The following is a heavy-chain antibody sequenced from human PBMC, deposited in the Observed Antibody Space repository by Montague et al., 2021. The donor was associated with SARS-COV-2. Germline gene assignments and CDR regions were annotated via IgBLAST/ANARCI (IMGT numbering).Heavy chain of an antibody. V-gene: IGHV3-11*01. CDR1: GFIFSDYY. CDR3: GRDAKATVY. J-gene: IGHJ4*02. D-gene: IGHD1-1*01. Sequence: RLSLSASGFIFSDYYMTWVRQAPGKGLEWVSYISSSGTFIYYADSLKGRFTISRDNAKNSLYLQMNSLTAEDTAVYYCGRDAKATVYWGQGTLVTVSS. CDR2: ISSSGTFI.